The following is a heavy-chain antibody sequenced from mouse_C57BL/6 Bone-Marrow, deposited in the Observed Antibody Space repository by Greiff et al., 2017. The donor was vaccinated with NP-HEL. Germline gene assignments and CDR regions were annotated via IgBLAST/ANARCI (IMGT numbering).Heavy chain of an antibody. J-gene: IGHJ1*03. Sequence: EVQLQQSGGGLVQPGGSMKLSCVASGFTFSNYWMNWVRQSPEKGLEWVAQIRLKSDNYATHYAESVKGRFTISRDDSKSSVYLQMNNLRAEDTGIYYCTGSNYEYFDVWGTGTTVTVSS. CDR1: GFTFSNYW. CDR2: IRLKSDNYAT. CDR3: TGSNYEYFDV. V-gene: IGHV6-3*01. D-gene: IGHD2-5*01.